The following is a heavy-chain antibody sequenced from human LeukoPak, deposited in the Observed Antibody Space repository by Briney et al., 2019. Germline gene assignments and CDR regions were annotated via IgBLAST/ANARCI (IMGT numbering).Heavy chain of an antibody. CDR2: IYTGGST. CDR3: ARSIQLWEPFDY. CDR1: GFTFSSYA. Sequence: GGSLRLSCAASGFTFSSYAMSWVRQAPGKGLEWVSVIYTGGSTYYADSVKGRFTISRDNSKNTLYLQMNSLRAEDTAVYYCARSIQLWEPFDYWGQGTLVTVSS. V-gene: IGHV3-53*01. J-gene: IGHJ4*02. D-gene: IGHD5-18*01.